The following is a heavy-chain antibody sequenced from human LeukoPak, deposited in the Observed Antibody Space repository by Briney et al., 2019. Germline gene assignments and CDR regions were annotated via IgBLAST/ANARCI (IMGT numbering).Heavy chain of an antibody. CDR2: ISADNGNT. Sequence: ASVKVSCKASGYTFTSYGISWVRQAPGQGLEWMGWISADNGNTNYAQKLQGRVTMTTDTSTSTAYMELRSLRSDDTAVYYCARGSPTRAITHGGFYYGMDVWGQGTTVTVSS. V-gene: IGHV1-18*01. CDR3: ARGSPTRAITHGGFYYGMDV. CDR1: GYTFTSYG. J-gene: IGHJ6*02. D-gene: IGHD3-10*01.